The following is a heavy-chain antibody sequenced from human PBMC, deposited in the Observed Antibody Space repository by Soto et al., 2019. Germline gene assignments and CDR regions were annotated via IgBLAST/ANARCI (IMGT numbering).Heavy chain of an antibody. V-gene: IGHV3-30-3*01. D-gene: IGHD5-18*01. CDR3: ARDRQDTAMVAEYYYYYGMDV. J-gene: IGHJ6*02. CDR1: GFTFSSYA. Sequence: QVQLVESGGGVVQPGRSLRLSCAASGFTFSSYAMHWVRQAPGKGLEWVAVISYDGSNKYYEDSVKGRFTISRDNSKNTLYLQMNSLRAEDTAVYYCARDRQDTAMVAEYYYYYGMDVWGQGTTVTVSS. CDR2: ISYDGSNK.